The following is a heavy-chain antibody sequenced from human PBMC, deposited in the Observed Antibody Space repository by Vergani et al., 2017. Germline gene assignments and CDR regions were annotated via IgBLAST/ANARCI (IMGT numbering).Heavy chain of an antibody. D-gene: IGHD3-16*01. CDR1: GDSIISRSYY. V-gene: IGHV4-39*01. J-gene: IGHJ2*01. Sequence: QMQLQESGPGLVKASETLSLTCTVSGDSIISRSYYLGWIRQPPGKGLEWIGSIYNSGNVDSSSSLKSRVTISADTSKNQFSLMLTSVTAADTAVYYCASGKYYSDSTSHFRGRYFDVWGRGTLVTVPS. CDR2: IYNSGNV. CDR3: ASGKYYSDSTSHFRGRYFDV.